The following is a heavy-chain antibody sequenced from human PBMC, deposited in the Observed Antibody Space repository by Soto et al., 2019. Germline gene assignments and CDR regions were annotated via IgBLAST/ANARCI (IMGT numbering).Heavy chain of an antibody. CDR1: GFTFNNYI. Sequence: GGSLRLSCAGSGFTFNNYIMTWVRQAPGKGLEWVSSISSGSSCIYYAESLKGRFTISRDDARNSLYLQMNNLRADDTAVYYCVRDSLMRTSWGQGTLVTVSS. J-gene: IGHJ5*02. CDR2: ISSGSSCI. V-gene: IGHV3-21*01. CDR3: VRDSLMRTS.